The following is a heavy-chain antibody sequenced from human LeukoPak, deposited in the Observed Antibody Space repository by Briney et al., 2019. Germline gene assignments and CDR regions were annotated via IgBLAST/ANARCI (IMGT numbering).Heavy chain of an antibody. V-gene: IGHV3-74*01. J-gene: IGHJ4*02. D-gene: IGHD3-16*01. Sequence: GGSLRLSCAASGFTFSNYWMHWVRQAPGRGLVWVSRINSDGSATNYADSVKGRFTISRDNARNTLYLQMSSLRAEDTAVYYCTRDLGGTSWGEWNYWGQGTLVTVSS. CDR3: TRDLGGTSWGEWNY. CDR1: GFTFSNYW. CDR2: INSDGSAT.